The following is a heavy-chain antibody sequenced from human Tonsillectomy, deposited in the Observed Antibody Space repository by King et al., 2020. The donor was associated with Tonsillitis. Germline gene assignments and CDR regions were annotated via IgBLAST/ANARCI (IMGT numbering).Heavy chain of an antibody. CDR3: AREGIDYYDSSGYYRVDAFDI. Sequence: VQLVESGGGLVQPGGSLRLSCAASGFTFSSYEMNWVRQAPGKGLEWVSYISSSGSTIYYADSVKGGFTISRDNAKNSLYLQMNSLRAEDTAVYYCAREGIDYYDSSGYYRVDAFDIWGQGTMVTVSS. D-gene: IGHD3-22*01. CDR2: ISSSGSTI. CDR1: GFTFSSYE. J-gene: IGHJ3*02. V-gene: IGHV3-48*03.